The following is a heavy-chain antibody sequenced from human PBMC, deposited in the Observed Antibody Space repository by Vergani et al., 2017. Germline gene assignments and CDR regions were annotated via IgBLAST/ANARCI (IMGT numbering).Heavy chain of an antibody. CDR3: AXDRGPMVRGPKYYYGMDV. Sequence: EVQLVESGGGLVQPGGSLRLSCAASGFTFSSYEMNWVRQAPGKGLEWVSYISSSGSTIYYADSVKGRFTISRDNAKNSLYLQMNSLRAEDTAVYDCAXDRGPMVRGPKYYYGMDVWGQGTTVTVSS. CDR2: ISSSGSTI. CDR1: GFTFSSYE. V-gene: IGHV3-48*03. D-gene: IGHD3-10*01. J-gene: IGHJ6*02.